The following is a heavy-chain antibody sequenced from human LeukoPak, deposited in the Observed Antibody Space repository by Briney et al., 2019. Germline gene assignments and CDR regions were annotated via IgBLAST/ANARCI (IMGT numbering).Heavy chain of an antibody. V-gene: IGHV3-30*02. CDR3: AKDVGGRLGELYFDY. CDR2: IRYDGSNK. CDR1: GFTFSSYG. D-gene: IGHD3-16*01. Sequence: PGGSLRLSCAASGFTFSSYGMHWVRQAPGKGLEWVAFIRYDGSNKYYADSVKGRFTISRDNSKNTLYLQMNSLRAVDTAVYYCAKDVGGRLGELYFDYWGQGTLVTVSS. J-gene: IGHJ4*02.